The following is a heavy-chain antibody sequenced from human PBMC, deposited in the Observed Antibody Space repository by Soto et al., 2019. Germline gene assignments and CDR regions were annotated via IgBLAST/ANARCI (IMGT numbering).Heavy chain of an antibody. V-gene: IGHV3-23*01. D-gene: IGHD6-13*01. Sequence: EVQLLESGGGFVQPGGSLRLSCAASGFTFTNYALSWVRQAPGKGLEWVSTIGGGSGSTSYADSVKGRFSISRENSKNTWYLQMSSLRADDTALYYCATRMYSTSWYYFVSWGQGTLVTVSS. CDR1: GFTFTNYA. CDR3: ATRMYSTSWYYFVS. CDR2: IGGGSGST. J-gene: IGHJ4*02.